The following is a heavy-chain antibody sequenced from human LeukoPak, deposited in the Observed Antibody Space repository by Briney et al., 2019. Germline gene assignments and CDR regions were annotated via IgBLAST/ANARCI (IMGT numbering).Heavy chain of an antibody. V-gene: IGHV3-7*01. CDR2: IKQDGSEK. CDR1: GFAFSSYW. Sequence: SGGSLRLSCAASGFAFSSYWMSWVRQAPGKGLEWVANIKQDGSEKYYVDSVKGRFTISRDNAKNSLYLQMNSLRAEDTAVYYCARSRGDASFDYWGQGTLVTVSS. J-gene: IGHJ4*02. CDR3: ARSRGDASFDY. D-gene: IGHD7-27*01.